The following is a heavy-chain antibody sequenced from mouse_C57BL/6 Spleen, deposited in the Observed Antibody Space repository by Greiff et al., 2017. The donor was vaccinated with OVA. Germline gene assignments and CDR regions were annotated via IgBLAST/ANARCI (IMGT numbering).Heavy chain of an antibody. CDR2: IWSGGST. CDR1: GFSLTSYG. D-gene: IGHD2-3*01. J-gene: IGHJ4*01. CDR3: ARDGPSYAMDY. V-gene: IGHV2-2*01. Sequence: QVQLKQSGPGLVQPSQSLSITCTVSGFSLTSYGVHWVRQSPGKGLEWLGVIWSGGSTDYNAAFISRLSISKDNSKSQVFFKMNSLQADDTAICYCARDGPSYAMDYWGQGTSVTVSS.